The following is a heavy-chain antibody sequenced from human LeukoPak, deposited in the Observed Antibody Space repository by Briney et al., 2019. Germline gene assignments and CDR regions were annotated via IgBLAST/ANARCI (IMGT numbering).Heavy chain of an antibody. Sequence: GGSLRLACAASVFTFSRYWMTWVRQTPGKGLEWVANIRQDGSERYYIDSVKGRFTTSRDNAKSSAYLEMTRLRVEDTAVYYCVRETGGSESYPDYWGQGTLVTVSS. CDR3: VRETGGSESYPDY. CDR2: IRQDGSER. V-gene: IGHV3-7*01. CDR1: VFTFSRYW. D-gene: IGHD3-16*02. J-gene: IGHJ4*02.